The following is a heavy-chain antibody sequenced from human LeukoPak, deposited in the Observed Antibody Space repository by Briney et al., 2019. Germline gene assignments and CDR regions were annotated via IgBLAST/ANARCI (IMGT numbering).Heavy chain of an antibody. D-gene: IGHD6-13*01. V-gene: IGHV3-21*01. CDR2: ISISISYI. J-gene: IGHJ4*02. CDR1: GFPFSSHR. Sequence: GGSLRLSFAASGFPFSSHRMNWARQAPGKGLGWFSSISISISYIYYADLVKGRFTISRHNVKNSLCLQMKIRRSEDTAHFYRARVGRSWALDYWGEGTLVTVSS. CDR3: ARVGRSWALDY.